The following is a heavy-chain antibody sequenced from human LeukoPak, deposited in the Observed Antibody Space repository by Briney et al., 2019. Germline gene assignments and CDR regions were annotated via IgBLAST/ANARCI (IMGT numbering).Heavy chain of an antibody. CDR3: ARDLGLTIFGVTDWFDP. CDR2: IKQDGSEK. J-gene: IGHJ5*02. CDR1: GFTFSSYW. D-gene: IGHD3-3*01. V-gene: IGHV3-7*03. Sequence: GGSLRLSCAASGFTFSSYWMSWVRQAPGKGLEWVANIKQDGSEKYYVDSVKGRFTISRDNAKNSLYLQMNSLRAEDTAVYYCARDLGLTIFGVTDWFDPWGQGTLVTVSS.